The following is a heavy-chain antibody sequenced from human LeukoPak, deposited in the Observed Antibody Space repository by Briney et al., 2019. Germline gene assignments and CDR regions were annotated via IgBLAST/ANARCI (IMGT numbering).Heavy chain of an antibody. J-gene: IGHJ4*02. CDR2: ISSSSTI. Sequence: GGSLRLSCAASGFTFSSYWMSWVRQAPGKGLEWVSYISSSSTIYYADSVKGRFTISRDNAKNSPYLQMNSLRAEDTAVYYCARGHSSSWYVHYWGQGTLVTVSS. CDR3: ARGHSSSWYVHY. D-gene: IGHD6-13*01. CDR1: GFTFSSYW. V-gene: IGHV3-48*01.